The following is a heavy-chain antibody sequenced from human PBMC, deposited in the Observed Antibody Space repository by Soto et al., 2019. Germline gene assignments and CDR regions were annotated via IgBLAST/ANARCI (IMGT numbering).Heavy chain of an antibody. CDR2: IYYTGST. J-gene: IGHJ5*02. Sequence: SETLSLTCSVAGDSVSRGSHSWTWTRQPPGKGLEFLGYIYYTGSTNYNPSLKSRVTISVDTSKNQFSLKLSSVTAADTAVYYCARVYYDSSGYYYGGMDWFDPWGQGTLVTVSS. CDR3: ARVYYDSSGYYYGGMDWFDP. CDR1: GDSVSRGSHS. V-gene: IGHV4-61*01. D-gene: IGHD3-22*01.